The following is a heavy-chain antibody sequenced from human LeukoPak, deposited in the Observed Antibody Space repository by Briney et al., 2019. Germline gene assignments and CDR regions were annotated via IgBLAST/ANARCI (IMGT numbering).Heavy chain of an antibody. Sequence: GGSLRLSCAASGFTFSSYAMIWVRQAPGKGLEWVSGISGSGGSTYYADSVKGRFTISRDNSKNTLFLQLNNLKAEDTAVYYCAKPRATTFYYETTGFDFWGQGTLVTVSS. D-gene: IGHD3-22*01. CDR1: GFTFSSYA. CDR3: AKPRATTFYYETTGFDF. V-gene: IGHV3-23*01. J-gene: IGHJ4*02. CDR2: ISGSGGST.